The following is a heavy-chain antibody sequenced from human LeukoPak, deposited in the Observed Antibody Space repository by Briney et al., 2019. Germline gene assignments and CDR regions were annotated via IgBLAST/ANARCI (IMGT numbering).Heavy chain of an antibody. Sequence: SETLSLTCTVSGGSISSYYWSWIRQPPGKGLEWIGYIYYSGSTNYNPSLKSRVTISVDTSKNQFSLKLSSVTAADTAVYYCARGVNSGSYAVWGQGTLVTVSS. CDR2: IYYSGST. D-gene: IGHD1-26*01. CDR3: ARGVNSGSYAV. V-gene: IGHV4-59*01. J-gene: IGHJ4*02. CDR1: GGSISSYY.